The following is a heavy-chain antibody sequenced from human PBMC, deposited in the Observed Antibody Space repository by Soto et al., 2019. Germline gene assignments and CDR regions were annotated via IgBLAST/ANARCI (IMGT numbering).Heavy chain of an antibody. V-gene: IGHV4-30-4*01. D-gene: IGHD3-22*01. J-gene: IGHJ4*02. CDR2: IYYSGST. Sequence: PSETLSLTCTVSGGSISSGDYYWSWIRQPPGKGLEWIGYIYYSGSTYYNPSLKSRVTISVDTSKNQFSLKLSSVTAADTAVYYCAIQNYYDSSGYPFDYWGQGTPVTVSS. CDR1: GGSISSGDYY. CDR3: AIQNYYDSSGYPFDY.